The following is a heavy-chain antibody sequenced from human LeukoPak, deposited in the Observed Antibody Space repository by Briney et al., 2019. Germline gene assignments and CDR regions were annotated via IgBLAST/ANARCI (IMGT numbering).Heavy chain of an antibody. CDR1: GFTFDDYA. CDR2: ISWNSGSI. J-gene: IGHJ4*02. CDR3: AKDIGYSYGNIDY. D-gene: IGHD5-18*01. Sequence: GGSLRLSCAASGFTFDDYAMHWVRQAPGKGLEWVSGISWNSGSIGYADSVKGRFTISGDNAKNSLYLQMNSLRAEDTALYYCAKDIGYSYGNIDYWGQGTLVTVSS. V-gene: IGHV3-9*01.